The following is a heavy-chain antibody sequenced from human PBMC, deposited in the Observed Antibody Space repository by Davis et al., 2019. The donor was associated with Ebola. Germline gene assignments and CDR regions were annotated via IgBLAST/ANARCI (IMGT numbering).Heavy chain of an antibody. D-gene: IGHD6-19*01. Sequence: AASVKVSCKASGYSFTGYYMHWVRQAPGQGLEWMGWINPNSGGTNYAQKFQGRVTMTRDTSISTSYMELSRLTSDDTAVYYCARGYSSAWYGFDYWGQGTLVTVSS. J-gene: IGHJ4*02. V-gene: IGHV1-2*02. CDR1: GYSFTGYY. CDR2: INPNSGGT. CDR3: ARGYSSAWYGFDY.